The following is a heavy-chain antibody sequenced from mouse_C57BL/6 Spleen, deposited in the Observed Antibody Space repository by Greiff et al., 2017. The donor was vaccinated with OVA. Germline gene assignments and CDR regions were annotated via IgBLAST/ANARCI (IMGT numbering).Heavy chain of an antibody. Sequence: EVQLQQSGPELVKPGASVKLSCKASGYTFTDYNMDWVKQSHGKSLEWIGNINPNNGGTIYNQKFKGKATLTVDKSSSTAYMELRSLTSEDTAVYYDARAAVYDGTTDYYAMDYWGQGTSVTVSS. D-gene: IGHD2-3*01. V-gene: IGHV1-18*01. CDR3: ARAAVYDGTTDYYAMDY. J-gene: IGHJ4*01. CDR2: INPNNGGT. CDR1: GYTFTDYN.